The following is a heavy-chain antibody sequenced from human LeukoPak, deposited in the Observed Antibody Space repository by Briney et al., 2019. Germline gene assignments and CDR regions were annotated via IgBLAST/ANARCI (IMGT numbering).Heavy chain of an antibody. J-gene: IGHJ6*02. CDR2: IGIDSGNT. V-gene: IGHV3-48*01. CDR1: GFPFIEYS. Sequence: GGSLRLSCTASGFPFIEYSMNWVRQAPGKGLEWISYIGIDSGNTKYADSVRGRFTISTDKAKNSLYLQMNSLRVEDTAVYYCARKTMVRGVISGYYYYYGMDVWGQGTTVTVSS. CDR3: ARKTMVRGVISGYYYYYGMDV. D-gene: IGHD3-10*01.